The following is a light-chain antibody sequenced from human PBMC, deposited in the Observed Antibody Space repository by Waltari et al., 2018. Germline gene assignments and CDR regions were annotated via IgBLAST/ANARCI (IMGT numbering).Light chain of an antibody. CDR2: WSS. CDR3: QQYYSTPWT. CDR1: PSVLYSSNNKNY. Sequence: DIVMTQSPDSLAVSLGERATINCKSSPSVLYSSNNKNYLAWFQQKPGQPPKLLIYWSSTRKFGVPDRFSGSGSGTDFTLTISSLQTEDVAVYYCQQYYSTPWTFGQGTKVEIK. V-gene: IGKV4-1*01. J-gene: IGKJ1*01.